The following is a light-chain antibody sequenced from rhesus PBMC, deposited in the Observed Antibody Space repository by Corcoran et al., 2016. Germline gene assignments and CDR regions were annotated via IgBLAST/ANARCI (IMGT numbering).Light chain of an antibody. CDR1: QGISTW. Sequence: DIQMTQSPPSLSASVGDTVTITCRASQGISTWLAWYQQKPGKAPKVLISKASSLQSGVPSRLSGRGSGTVFTLTISSLQSEDFATYHCQQYYTRPYSFGQGTKVEIK. CDR2: KAS. J-gene: IGKJ2*01. CDR3: QQYYTRPYS. V-gene: IGKV1-22*01.